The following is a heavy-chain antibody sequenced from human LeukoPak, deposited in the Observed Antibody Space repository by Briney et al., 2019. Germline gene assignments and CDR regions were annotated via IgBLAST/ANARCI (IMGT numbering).Heavy chain of an antibody. CDR1: GFTFSSYA. D-gene: IGHD5-12*01. CDR2: ISGSVGST. Sequence: PGGSQRLSCAASGFTFSSYAMSWVRQAPGKGLEWVSVISGSVGSTYYADSVKGRFTISRDNSKNTLYLQMNSLRAEDTAVYYCARGFLVATTPFDYWGQGTLVTVSS. V-gene: IGHV3-23*01. J-gene: IGHJ4*02. CDR3: ARGFLVATTPFDY.